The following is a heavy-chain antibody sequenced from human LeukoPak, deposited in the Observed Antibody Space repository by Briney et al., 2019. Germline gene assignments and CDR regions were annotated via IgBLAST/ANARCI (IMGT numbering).Heavy chain of an antibody. CDR1: GYTFTSYG. CDR3: ARGTDYDSWSGYYKFGYWFDP. J-gene: IGHJ5*02. CDR2: ISAYNGNT. Sequence: ASVKVSCKASGYTFTSYGISWVRQAPGQGLEWMGWISAYNGNTNYAQKLQGRVTMTTDTSTSTAYMELRSLRSDDTAVYYCARGTDYDSWSGYYKFGYWFDPWGQGTLVTVSS. D-gene: IGHD3-3*01. V-gene: IGHV1-18*01.